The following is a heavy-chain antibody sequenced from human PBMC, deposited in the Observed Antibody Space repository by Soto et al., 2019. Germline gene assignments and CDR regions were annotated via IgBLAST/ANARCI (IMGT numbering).Heavy chain of an antibody. CDR1: GFTFSSYW. Sequence: EVQLVESGGGLVQPGGSLRLSCAASGFTFSSYWMNWVRQAPGKGLEWVANIKQDGRAKYYVDSVKGRFTISRDNAKNSLYLQMNSLRREDTAVYYCALGSGWYIHQWGQGTLVTVSS. CDR3: ALGSGWYIHQ. D-gene: IGHD6-19*01. V-gene: IGHV3-7*01. J-gene: IGHJ1*01. CDR2: IKQDGRAK.